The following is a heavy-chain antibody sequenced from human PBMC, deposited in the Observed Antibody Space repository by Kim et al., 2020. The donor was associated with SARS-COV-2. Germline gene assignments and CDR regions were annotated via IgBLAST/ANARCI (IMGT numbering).Heavy chain of an antibody. D-gene: IGHD6-19*01. CDR3: AGAIAVAPSPDDY. V-gene: IGHV3-23*01. J-gene: IGHJ4*02. CDR2: ISGSGGST. CDR1: GFTFSSYA. Sequence: GGSLRLSCAASGFTFSSYAMSWVRQAPGKGLEWVSAISGSGGSTYYADSVKGRFTISRDNSKNTLYLQMNSLRAEDTAVYYCAGAIAVAPSPDDYWGQGTLVTVSS.